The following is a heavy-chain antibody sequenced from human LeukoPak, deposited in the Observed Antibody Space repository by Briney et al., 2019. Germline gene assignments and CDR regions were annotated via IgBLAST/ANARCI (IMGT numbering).Heavy chain of an antibody. CDR2: FSGSGGST. CDR1: GFTFSSYA. Sequence: GGSLRLSCAASGFTFSSYAMSWVRQAPGKGLECISGFSGSGGSTYYADSVKGRFTISRDKSKNTLYLQMNSLRAEDTAVYYCAKDRVGIAARRNYLDYWGQGTLVTVSS. CDR3: AKDRVGIAARRNYLDY. J-gene: IGHJ4*02. D-gene: IGHD6-6*01. V-gene: IGHV3-23*01.